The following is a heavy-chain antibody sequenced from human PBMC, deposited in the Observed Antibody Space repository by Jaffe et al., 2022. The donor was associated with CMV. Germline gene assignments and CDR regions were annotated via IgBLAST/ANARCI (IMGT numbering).Heavy chain of an antibody. CDR2: IRKKANSHTT. D-gene: IGHD5-12*01. Sequence: EVQSVESGGGLVQPGGSLRLSCAVSGLTFSDHHMDWVRQAPGKGLEWVGRIRKKANSHTTEYAPSVKGRFTISRDDSQNSLFLQMNSLKIEDTAVYYCGRVGGWLQGADAFDFWGQGTMVTVSS. CDR3: GRVGGWLQGADAFDF. J-gene: IGHJ3*01. V-gene: IGHV3-72*01. CDR1: GLTFSDHH.